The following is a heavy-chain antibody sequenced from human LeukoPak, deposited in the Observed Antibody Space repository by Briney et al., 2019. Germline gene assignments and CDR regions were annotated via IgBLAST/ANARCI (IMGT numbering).Heavy chain of an antibody. CDR2: IYTSGST. D-gene: IGHD3-10*01. CDR1: GGSFSGYY. CDR3: ARGDYYGSGNAFDI. J-gene: IGHJ3*02. V-gene: IGHV4-59*10. Sequence: SETLSLTCAVYGGSFSGYYWSWIRQPAGKGLEWIGRIYTSGSTNYNPSLKSRVTISVDTSKNHFSLNLSSVTAADTAVYYCARGDYYGSGNAFDIWGQGTMVTVSS.